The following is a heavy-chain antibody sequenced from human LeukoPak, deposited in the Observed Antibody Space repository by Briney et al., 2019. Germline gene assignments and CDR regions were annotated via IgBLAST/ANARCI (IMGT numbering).Heavy chain of an antibody. D-gene: IGHD1-1*01. CDR1: GYTFTGYY. CDR2: INPNSGGT. V-gene: IGHV1-2*02. Sequence: ASVKVSCKASGYTFTGYYMHWVRQAPGQGLEWMGWINPNSGGTNYAQKFQGRVTMTRDTSISTAYMELSRLRSDDTAVYYCARGWQTTGEDYFDYWGQGTLVTVSS. J-gene: IGHJ4*02. CDR3: ARGWQTTGEDYFDY.